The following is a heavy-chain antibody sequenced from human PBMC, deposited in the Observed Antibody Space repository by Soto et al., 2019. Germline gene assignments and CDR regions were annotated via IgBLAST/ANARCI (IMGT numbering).Heavy chain of an antibody. J-gene: IGHJ6*02. CDR1: GYTFTSYY. Sequence: ASVKVSCKASGYTFTSYYMHWVRQAPGQGLEWMGIINPSGGSTSYAQKFQGRVTITADESTRTASMELSSLRSDDTAVYYCARERSVGYCITTTCPKPFYYYAMDVWGQGTTVTVSS. V-gene: IGHV1-46*01. CDR2: INPSGGST. CDR3: ARERSVGYCITTTCPKPFYYYAMDV. D-gene: IGHD2-2*01.